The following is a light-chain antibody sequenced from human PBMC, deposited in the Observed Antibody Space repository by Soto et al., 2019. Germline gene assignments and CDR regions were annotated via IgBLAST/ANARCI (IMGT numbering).Light chain of an antibody. CDR1: QDISNY. CDR2: DAS. V-gene: IGKV1-33*01. Sequence: DIQMTQSPSSLSASVGDRVTITCQASQDISNYLNWYQQKPGKAPKLLIYDASNLETGVPSRFSGSGSGTDFTFTISSLQPEDIATYYCQQYDNLPITFGRGTRLEL. J-gene: IGKJ5*01. CDR3: QQYDNLPIT.